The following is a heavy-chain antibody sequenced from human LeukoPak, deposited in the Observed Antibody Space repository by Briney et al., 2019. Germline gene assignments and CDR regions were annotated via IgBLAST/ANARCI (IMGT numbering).Heavy chain of an antibody. CDR3: ARVYSSSRGSYYYYMDV. J-gene: IGHJ6*03. Sequence: PSETLSLTCTVSGGSISSYCWSWIRQPAGKGLEWIGRIYTSGSTNYNPSLKSRVTISVDKSKNQFSLKLSSVTAADTAVYYCARVYSSSRGSYYYYMDVWGKGTTVTVSS. CDR2: IYTSGST. D-gene: IGHD6-13*01. CDR1: GGSISSYC. V-gene: IGHV4-4*07.